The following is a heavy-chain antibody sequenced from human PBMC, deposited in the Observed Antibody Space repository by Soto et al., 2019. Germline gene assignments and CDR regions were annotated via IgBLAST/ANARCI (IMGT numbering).Heavy chain of an antibody. V-gene: IGHV3-48*01. J-gene: IGHJ6*02. Sequence: GGSLRLSCAASGFTFSSFSMNWVRQSPGKGLEWVSYISSGRTITYYADSVKGRFTISRDNSKNTLYLQMNSLRAEDTAVYYCAKEGQIAAAGYYYYGMDVWGQGTTVTVSS. CDR1: GFTFSSFS. CDR3: AKEGQIAAAGYYYYGMDV. CDR2: ISSGRTIT. D-gene: IGHD6-13*01.